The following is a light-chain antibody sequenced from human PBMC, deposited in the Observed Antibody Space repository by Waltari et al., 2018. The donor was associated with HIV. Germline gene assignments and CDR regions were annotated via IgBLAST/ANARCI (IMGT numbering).Light chain of an antibody. CDR2: GAS. J-gene: IGKJ1*01. V-gene: IGKV3-20*01. CDR1: QTTSSSY. Sequence: ELVLTQSPGPLSLSPGERVTLSCRASQTTSSSYIAWYQQKPGQAPRLLIYGASSRATGIPDRFSGSGSGTDFTLTISRLEPEDFAVYYCQQYGSPKTFGQGTKVEIK. CDR3: QQYGSPKT.